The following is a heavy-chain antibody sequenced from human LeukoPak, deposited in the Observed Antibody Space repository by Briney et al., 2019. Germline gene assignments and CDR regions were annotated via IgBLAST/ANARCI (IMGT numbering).Heavy chain of an antibody. D-gene: IGHD5-24*01. CDR1: GFSFSSNV. CDR3: ARGMDGYGPDAFDI. CDR2: SDDYGRT. Sequence: PAGTLSLTCVASGFSFSSNVLNWIRQAPGKGLEWISVSDDYGRTHYEDSVKGRFTISGDSSKNTFYLQINSLTVEDTAVYYCARGMDGYGPDAFDIWGQGTMVTVSS. V-gene: IGHV3-53*01. J-gene: IGHJ3*02.